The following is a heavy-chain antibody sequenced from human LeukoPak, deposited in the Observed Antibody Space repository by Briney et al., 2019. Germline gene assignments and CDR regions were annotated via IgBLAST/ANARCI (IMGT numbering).Heavy chain of an antibody. J-gene: IGHJ4*02. CDR2: IYYNGNT. Sequence: SETLSLTCTVSGGSIGRSSYYWGWIRQPPGEGLEWIGNIYYNGNTDYNPSLSSRVTISVDTSKNQFSLKLSSVTAADTAVYYCARVAAKTVEYWGQGTLVTFSS. V-gene: IGHV4-39*07. CDR1: GGSIGRSSYY. CDR3: ARVAAKTVEY. D-gene: IGHD2-15*01.